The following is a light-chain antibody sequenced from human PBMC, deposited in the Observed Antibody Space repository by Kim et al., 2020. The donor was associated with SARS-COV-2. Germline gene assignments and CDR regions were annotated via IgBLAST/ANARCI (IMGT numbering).Light chain of an antibody. CDR1: TGTVTSGHH. Sequence: PGGTVTLTCTPSTGTVTSGHHPNWFQQKPGQAPRTLIYSTSKKHSWTPARFSGSLLGGIAALTLSGVQPEDEAEYYCLLYYGGTRVFGTGTKVTVL. J-gene: IGLJ1*01. V-gene: IGLV7-43*01. CDR3: LLYYGGTRV. CDR2: STS.